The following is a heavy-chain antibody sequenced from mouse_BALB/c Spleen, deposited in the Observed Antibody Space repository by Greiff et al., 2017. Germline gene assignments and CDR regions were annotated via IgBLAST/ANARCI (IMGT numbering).Heavy chain of an antibody. D-gene: IGHD2-4*01. CDR3: ARSGGITTFYAMDY. J-gene: IGHJ4*01. V-gene: IGHV2-2*02. CDR2: IWSGGST. CDR1: GFSLTSYG. Sequence: VQRVESGPGLVQPSQSLSITCTVSGFSLTSYGVHWVRQSPGKGLEWLGVIWSGGSTDYNAAFISRLSISKDNSKSQVFFKMNSLQANDTAIYYCARSGGITTFYAMDYWGQGTSVTVSS.